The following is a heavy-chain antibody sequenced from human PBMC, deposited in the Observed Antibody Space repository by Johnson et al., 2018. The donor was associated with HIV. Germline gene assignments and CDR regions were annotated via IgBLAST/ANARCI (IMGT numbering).Heavy chain of an antibody. CDR1: GFTVSSNY. CDR2: IYSGGTT. V-gene: IGHV3-53*01. Sequence: MQLVESGGGLIQPGGSLRLSCAASGFTVSSNYMSWVRQAPGKGLEWVSVIYSGGTTYYADSVKGRFTISRDNSKNTLYLQMNSLRAEDTAVYYCARVLSWWSGAFDLWGQGTMVTVSS. CDR3: ARVLSWWSGAFDL. D-gene: IGHD2-21*01. J-gene: IGHJ3*01.